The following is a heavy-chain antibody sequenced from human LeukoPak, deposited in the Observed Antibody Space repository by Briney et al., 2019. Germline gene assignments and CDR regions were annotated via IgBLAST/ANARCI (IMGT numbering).Heavy chain of an antibody. CDR3: ASGRKGYCGGDC. J-gene: IGHJ4*02. CDR1: GNTFSSYA. Sequence: ASAKVSCKASGNTFSSYAITWVRQSPGQGLEWMGGIIPTFGTANYAQKFQGRVKITTDESTSTAYMELRSLRSEDTGVYYCASGRKGYCGGDCWGQGTLVTVSS. CDR2: IIPTFGTA. D-gene: IGHD2-21*01. V-gene: IGHV1-69*05.